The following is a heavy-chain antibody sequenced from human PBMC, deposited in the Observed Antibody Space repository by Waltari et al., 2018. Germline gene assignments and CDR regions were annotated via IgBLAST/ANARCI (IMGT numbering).Heavy chain of an antibody. Sequence: QVQLQESGPGLVKPSETLSLTCTVSGGSISSYYWSWIRQPPGKGLEWIGYIYYSGSTNYNPSLKRRVTISVDTSKNQFSLKRSSVTAADTAVYYCARDLQNYITMVRGVIGGWFDPWGQGTLVTVSS. CDR1: GGSISSYY. V-gene: IGHV4-59*01. D-gene: IGHD3-10*01. CDR3: ARDLQNYITMVRGVIGGWFDP. J-gene: IGHJ5*02. CDR2: IYYSGST.